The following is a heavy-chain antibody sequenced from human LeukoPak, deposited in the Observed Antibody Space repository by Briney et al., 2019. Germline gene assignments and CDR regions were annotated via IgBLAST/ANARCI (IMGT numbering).Heavy chain of an antibody. CDR2: INPNSGGT. Sequence: ASVKVSCKASGYTFTDYYMHWVRQAPGQGLEWMGWINPNSGGTNYAQKFQGRVTMTRDTSISTAYMELSRLRSDDTAVYYCARAWTYYDSSGYFYWGQGTLVTVSS. D-gene: IGHD3-22*01. CDR3: ARAWTYYDSSGYFY. V-gene: IGHV1-2*02. J-gene: IGHJ4*02. CDR1: GYTFTDYY.